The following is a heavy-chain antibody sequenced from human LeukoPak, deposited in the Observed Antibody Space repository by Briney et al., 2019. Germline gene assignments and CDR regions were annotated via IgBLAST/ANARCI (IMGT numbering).Heavy chain of an antibody. V-gene: IGHV4-31*03. Sequence: SQTLSLTCTVSGGSISSGGYYWSWIRQHPGKGLEWIGYIYCSGSTYYNPSLKSRVTISVDTSRNQFSLKLSSVTAADTAVYYCARDRRAGRSDAFDIWGQGTMVTVSS. CDR2: IYCSGST. D-gene: IGHD3-16*02. J-gene: IGHJ3*02. CDR3: ARDRRAGRSDAFDI. CDR1: GGSISSGGYY.